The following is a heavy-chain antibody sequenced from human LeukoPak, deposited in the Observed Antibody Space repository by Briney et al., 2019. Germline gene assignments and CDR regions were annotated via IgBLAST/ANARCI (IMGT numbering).Heavy chain of an antibody. Sequence: GGSLRLSCAASGFTFSSYTMNWVRQAPGKGLEWVSFVYTTSDYIYYIDSVKGRFTISRDNAKNSVYLQMNSLRAEDTAVYYCARDSVPVEATRRNSFDPWGQGTLVTVSS. V-gene: IGHV3-21*01. D-gene: IGHD1-26*01. CDR3: ARDSVPVEATRRNSFDP. CDR1: GFTFSSYT. J-gene: IGHJ5*02. CDR2: VYTTSDYI.